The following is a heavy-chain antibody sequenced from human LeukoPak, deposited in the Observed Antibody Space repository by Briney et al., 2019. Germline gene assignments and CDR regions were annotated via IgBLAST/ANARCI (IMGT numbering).Heavy chain of an antibody. CDR2: INGGGDDT. CDR1: GFTFKNNA. D-gene: IGHD2-2*01. V-gene: IGHV3-23*01. J-gene: IGHJ3*01. CDR3: ARCTASCYANAFDV. Sequence: GGSLRLSCAASGFTFKNNAMTWVRQAPGKGLEWVSAINGGGDDTEYADSVKGRFTISSANSKNTLYLQMNSLRPEDTAVYYCARCTASCYANAFDVWGQGTLLTVSS.